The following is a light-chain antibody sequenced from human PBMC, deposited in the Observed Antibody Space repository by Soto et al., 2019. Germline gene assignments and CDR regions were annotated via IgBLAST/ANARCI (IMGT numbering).Light chain of an antibody. CDR3: QQRSNWPVT. Sequence: ELVLTQSPATLSLSPGDRATLSSRASQSVSSHLAWYQQKPGQAPRLLIYDASNRATGIPARFSGSGSGTDFTLTISSLEPEDFAVYYCQQRSNWPVTFGQGTKVDIK. V-gene: IGKV3-11*01. CDR1: QSVSSH. CDR2: DAS. J-gene: IGKJ1*01.